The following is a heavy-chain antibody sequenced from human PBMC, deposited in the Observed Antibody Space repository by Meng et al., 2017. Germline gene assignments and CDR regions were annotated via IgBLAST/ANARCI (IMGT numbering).Heavy chain of an antibody. CDR3: ARAIAVSGTGRFDY. J-gene: IGHJ4*02. Sequence: QGPLVQSGAGVKKPGASVKVSCKASGYTFTTYAIHWVRQAPGQRLEWMGWINAGNSDTKYSQKLQGRVTITRDTSASTVYMEVSSLRSEDTGVYYCARAIAVSGTGRFDYWGQGTLVTVSS. CDR1: GYTFTTYA. CDR2: INAGNSDT. D-gene: IGHD6-19*01. V-gene: IGHV1-3*01.